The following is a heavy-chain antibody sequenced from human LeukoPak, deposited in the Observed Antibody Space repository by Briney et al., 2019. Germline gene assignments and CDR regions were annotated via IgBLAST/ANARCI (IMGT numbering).Heavy chain of an antibody. J-gene: IGHJ4*02. V-gene: IGHV4-30-2*01. CDR2: IYHSGST. Sequence: SETLSLTCAVSGGSISSGGYSWSWIRQPPGKGLEWIGYIYHSGSTYYNPSLKSRVTISVDRSRNQFSLKLSSVTAADTAVYYCARGGGIQLWYSYYFDCWGQGTLVTVSS. CDR3: ARGGGIQLWYSYYFDC. D-gene: IGHD5-18*01. CDR1: GGSISSGGYS.